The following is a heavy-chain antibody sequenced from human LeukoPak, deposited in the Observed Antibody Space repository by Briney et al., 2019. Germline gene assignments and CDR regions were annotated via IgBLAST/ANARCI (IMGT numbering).Heavy chain of an antibody. V-gene: IGHV3-48*03. J-gene: IGHJ4*02. D-gene: IGHD5-18*01. CDR2: ISSSGSAI. Sequence: GGSLRLSCAASGFTFSSYEVNWVRQAPGKGLEWVSYISSSGSAIYYADSVKGRFTISRDNAKNSLYLQMNSLRAEDTAIYYCARDPGNTAIDYWGQGTLVTVSS. CDR1: GFTFSSYE. CDR3: ARDPGNTAIDY.